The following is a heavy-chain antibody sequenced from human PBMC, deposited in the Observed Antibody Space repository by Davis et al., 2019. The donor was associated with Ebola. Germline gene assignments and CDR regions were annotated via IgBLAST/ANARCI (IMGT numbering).Heavy chain of an antibody. V-gene: IGHV3-7*01. CDR1: GFTFNSYV. J-gene: IGHJ4*02. CDR2: MKHDGSEK. D-gene: IGHD6-19*01. Sequence: GGSLRLSCAASGFTFNSYVMQWVRQAPGKGLEWVAHMKHDGSEKYYLDSVKGRFTISRDNAKTSLDLQMNSLSAEDTAVYYCYSSDGYWGQGTLVTVSS. CDR3: YSSDGY.